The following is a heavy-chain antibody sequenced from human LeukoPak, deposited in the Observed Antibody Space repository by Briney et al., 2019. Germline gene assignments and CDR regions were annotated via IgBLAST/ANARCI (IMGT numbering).Heavy chain of an antibody. Sequence: PSETLSLTCTVSGGSITSYYWSWIRQPAGKGLEWIGRIYPSGFTKYNPSLKSRVTMSVDTSENQFSLMVSSVTAADTAVYYCARDFGIEAVVTNYFHYYGMDVWGQGTTVTVSS. D-gene: IGHD6-13*01. CDR1: GGSITSYY. CDR3: ARDFGIEAVVTNYFHYYGMDV. J-gene: IGHJ6*02. CDR2: IYPSGFT. V-gene: IGHV4-4*07.